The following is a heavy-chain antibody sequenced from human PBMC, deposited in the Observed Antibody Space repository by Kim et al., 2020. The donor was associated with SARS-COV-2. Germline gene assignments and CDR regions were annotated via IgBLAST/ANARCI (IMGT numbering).Heavy chain of an antibody. Sequence: GGSLRLSCAASGFTFSSYGMHWVRQAPGKGLEWVAVIWYDGSNKYYADSVKGRFTISRDNSKNTLYLQMNSLRAEDTAVYYCARDDRMITFGGVIAAFEETHPWGQGTLVTVSS. CDR1: GFTFSSYG. D-gene: IGHD3-16*02. V-gene: IGHV3-33*01. J-gene: IGHJ5*02. CDR3: ARDDRMITFGGVIAAFEETHP. CDR2: IWYDGSNK.